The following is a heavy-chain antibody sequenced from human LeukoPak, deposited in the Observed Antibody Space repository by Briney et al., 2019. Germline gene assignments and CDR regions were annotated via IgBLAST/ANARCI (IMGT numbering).Heavy chain of an antibody. CDR1: GLTFSDYY. CDR2: ISSSGSTI. CDR3: ARGDSSARYYFDY. J-gene: IGHJ4*02. V-gene: IGHV3-11*01. D-gene: IGHD3-22*01. Sequence: GGSLRLSCAASGLTFSDYYMSWIRQAPGKGLEWVSYISSSGSTIYYADSVKGRFTISRDNAKNSLYLQMNSLRAEDTAVYYCARGDSSARYYFDYWGQGTLVTVSS.